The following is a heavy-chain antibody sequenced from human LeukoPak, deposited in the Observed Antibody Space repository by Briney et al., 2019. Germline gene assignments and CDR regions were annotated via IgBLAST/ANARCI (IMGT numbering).Heavy chain of an antibody. CDR3: ARGGGSYYADY. Sequence: SETLSLTCTVSGGSISSYYWSWIRQPPGKGLEWIGYIYYSGSTNYNPSLKSRVTMSVDTSKNQFSLKLSSVTAADTAVYYCARGGGSYYADYWGQGTLVTVSS. V-gene: IGHV4-59*01. D-gene: IGHD1-26*01. CDR1: GGSISSYY. CDR2: IYYSGST. J-gene: IGHJ4*02.